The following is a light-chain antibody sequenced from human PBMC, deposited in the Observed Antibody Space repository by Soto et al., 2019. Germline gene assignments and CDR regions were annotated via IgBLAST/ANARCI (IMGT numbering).Light chain of an antibody. CDR3: QEYNGRSS. V-gene: IGKV3-15*01. CDR1: QNVGGD. Sequence: EGVTTQSPATLSVSPGERATLSCRASQNVGGDLAWYQQKPGQAPRLLIYRTSTRANGTPVRFSGSGSGTEFTLTLSSLQSEDFAVYYCQEYNGRSSFGQGTKVEIK. J-gene: IGKJ1*01. CDR2: RTS.